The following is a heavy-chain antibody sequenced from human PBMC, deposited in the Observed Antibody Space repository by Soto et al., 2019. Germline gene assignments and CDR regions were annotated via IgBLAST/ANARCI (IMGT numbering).Heavy chain of an antibody. Sequence: GGSLRLSCAASGFTFSSYEMNWVRQAPGKGLEWVSYISSSGSTIYYADSVKGRFTISRDNAKNSLYLQMNSLRAEDTAVYYCARDTRADYYDSSGYVADYWGQGTLVTVSS. V-gene: IGHV3-48*03. J-gene: IGHJ4*02. D-gene: IGHD3-22*01. CDR2: ISSSGSTI. CDR1: GFTFSSYE. CDR3: ARDTRADYYDSSGYVADY.